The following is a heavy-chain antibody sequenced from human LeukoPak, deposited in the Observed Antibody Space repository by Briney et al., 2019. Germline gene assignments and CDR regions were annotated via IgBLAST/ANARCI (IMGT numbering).Heavy chain of an antibody. CDR2: INPNSGGT. V-gene: IGHV1-2*02. D-gene: IGHD2-21*02. J-gene: IGHJ4*02. Sequence: GASVKVSCKASGYTFTGYYMHWVRQAPGQGLEWMGWINPNSGGTNYAQKFQGRVTMTRDTSISTAYMELSRLRSDDTAVYYCARDAFAYCGGDCYYYFDYWGQGTLVTVSS. CDR3: ARDAFAYCGGDCYYYFDY. CDR1: GYTFTGYY.